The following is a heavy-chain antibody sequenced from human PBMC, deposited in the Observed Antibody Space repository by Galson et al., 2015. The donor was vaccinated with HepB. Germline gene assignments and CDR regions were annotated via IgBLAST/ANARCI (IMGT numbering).Heavy chain of an antibody. D-gene: IGHD1-26*01. V-gene: IGHV3-11*03. Sequence: SLRLSCAASGFTFSDYYMSWIRQAPGKGLEWVSYISSSSSYTNYADSVKGRFTISRDNAKNSLYLQMNSLRAEDTAVYYCARTLTGWELPRYFDYWGQGTLVTVSS. CDR3: ARTLTGWELPRYFDY. CDR1: GFTFSDYY. CDR2: ISSSSSYT. J-gene: IGHJ4*02.